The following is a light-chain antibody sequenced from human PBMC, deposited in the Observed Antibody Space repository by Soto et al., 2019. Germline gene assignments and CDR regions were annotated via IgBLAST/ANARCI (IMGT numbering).Light chain of an antibody. CDR3: MQATQLPWT. CDR1: QSLVHGDGNTY. V-gene: IGKV2-24*01. CDR2: KIS. Sequence: MLTQTALSSPVTLGQPASISCRSSQSLVHGDGNTYLSWLHQRPGQPPRLLLYKISTRFSGVPDRFSGSGAGTDFTLKISRVEAEDVGVYYCMQATQLPWTFGQGTKVEIK. J-gene: IGKJ1*01.